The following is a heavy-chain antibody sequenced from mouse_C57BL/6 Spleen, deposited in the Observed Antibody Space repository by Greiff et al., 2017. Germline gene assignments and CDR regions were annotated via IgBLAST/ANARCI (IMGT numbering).Heavy chain of an antibody. Sequence: QVQLQQPGTELVKPGASVKLSCKASGYTFTSYWMHWVKQRPGQGLEWIGNINPSNGGTNYNEKFKCKSTLTVDKSSRTAYMQLSSLTSEDSAVDYCARSLTGMGARFAYWGQGTLVTVAA. CDR1: GYTFTSYW. V-gene: IGHV1-53*01. D-gene: IGHD4-1*01. CDR3: ARSLTGMGARFAY. CDR2: INPSNGGT. J-gene: IGHJ3*01.